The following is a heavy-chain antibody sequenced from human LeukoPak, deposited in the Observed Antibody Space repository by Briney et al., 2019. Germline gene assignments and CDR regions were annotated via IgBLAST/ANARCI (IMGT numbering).Heavy chain of an antibody. CDR1: GYTFIGYY. Sequence: ASVKVSCKASGYTFIGYYMHWVRQAPGQGLEWMGWVSAYNGNTNYAQKLQGRVTMTTDTSANTAYMELGSLRSDDTAVYYCARGTGSSWPYYYYYGMDVWGQGTTVTVSS. J-gene: IGHJ6*02. CDR3: ARGTGSSWPYYYYYGMDV. CDR2: VSAYNGNT. D-gene: IGHD6-6*01. V-gene: IGHV1-18*04.